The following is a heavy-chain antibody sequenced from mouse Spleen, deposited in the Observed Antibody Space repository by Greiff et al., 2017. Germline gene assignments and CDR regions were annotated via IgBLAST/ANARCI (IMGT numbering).Heavy chain of an antibody. D-gene: IGHD1-1*01. V-gene: IGHV5-17*02. CDR2: ISSGSSTI. CDR3: ARGYGSSNYFDY. CDR1: GFTFSSFG. Sequence: EVKLMESGGGLVQPGGSRKLSCAASGFTFSSFGMHWVRQAPEKGLEWVAYISSGSSTIYYADTVKGRFTISRDNPKNTLFLQMTSLRSEDTAMYYCARGYGSSNYFDYWGQGTTLTVSS. J-gene: IGHJ2*01.